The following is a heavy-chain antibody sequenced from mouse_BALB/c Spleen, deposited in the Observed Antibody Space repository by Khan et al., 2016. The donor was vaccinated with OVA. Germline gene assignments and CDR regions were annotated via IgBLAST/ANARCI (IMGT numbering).Heavy chain of an antibody. CDR2: ITYTGVT. CDR1: GYTFTSGYA. D-gene: IGHD1-1*01. CDR3: ERGNYYGYYFDD. J-gene: IGHJ2*01. Sequence: VKLLQSGPGLVKPSQSLSITCNATGYTFTSGYAWYLIRQFPGNILEMICYITYTGVTSYTPSLKSRFSITRDTSKNPFFLQLNYVTTEDTATYDCERGNYYGYYFDDWGEGTTLTVSS. V-gene: IGHV3-2*02.